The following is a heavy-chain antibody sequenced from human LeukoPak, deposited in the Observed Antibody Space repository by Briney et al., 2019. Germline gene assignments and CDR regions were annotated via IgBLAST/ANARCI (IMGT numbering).Heavy chain of an antibody. J-gene: IGHJ4*02. D-gene: IGHD1-26*01. CDR3: ATRGGSFSIFDY. CDR1: RFTFSDAW. CDR2: IKSKTDGGTT. V-gene: IGHV3-15*01. Sequence: GGSLRLSCAASRFTFSDAWMSWVRQAPGKGLEWVGRIKSKTDGGTTDYAAPVKGRFTISRDDSKNTLYLQMNSLKTEDTAVYYCATRGGSFSIFDYWGQGTLVTVSS.